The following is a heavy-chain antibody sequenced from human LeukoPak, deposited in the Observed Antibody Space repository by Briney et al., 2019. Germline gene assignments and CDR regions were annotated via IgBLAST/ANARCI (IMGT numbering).Heavy chain of an antibody. CDR3: AKEKLPYYYDSSGYLLYDAFDI. CDR2: ISWNSGSI. V-gene: IGHV3-9*03. CDR1: GFTFDDYA. J-gene: IGHJ3*02. D-gene: IGHD3-22*01. Sequence: GRSLRLSCAASGFTFDDYAMHWVRQAPGKGPEWVSGISWNSGSIGYADSVKGRFTISRDNAKNSLYLQMNSLRAEDMALYYCAKEKLPYYYDSSGYLLYDAFDIWGQGTMVTVSS.